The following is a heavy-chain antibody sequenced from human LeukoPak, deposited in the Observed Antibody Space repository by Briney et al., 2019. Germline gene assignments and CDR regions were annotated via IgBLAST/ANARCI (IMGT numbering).Heavy chain of an antibody. CDR1: GFTFSSYS. Sequence: GGSLRLSCAASGFTFSSYSMNWVRQAPGKGLEWVLSISSSSSYIYYADSVKGRFTISRDNAKNSLYLQMNSLRAEDTAVYYCARQETYYYDSSGYYFDYWGQGTLVTVSS. CDR3: ARQETYYYDSSGYYFDY. CDR2: ISSSSSYI. V-gene: IGHV3-21*01. J-gene: IGHJ4*02. D-gene: IGHD3-22*01.